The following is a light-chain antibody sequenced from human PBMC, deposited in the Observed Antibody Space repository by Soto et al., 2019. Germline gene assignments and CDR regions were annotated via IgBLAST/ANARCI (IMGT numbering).Light chain of an antibody. V-gene: IGLV1-44*01. CDR3: AAWDDSLNGVV. Sequence: QSVLTQPPSASGTPGQRVTISCSGSSSNIGSNSVNWYQQLPGTAPKLLMYSSNQRPSGVPDRFSGSKSCTSASLAISGLQSEDDADYYCAAWDDSLNGVVFGGGTKLTVL. J-gene: IGLJ2*01. CDR2: SSN. CDR1: SSNIGSNS.